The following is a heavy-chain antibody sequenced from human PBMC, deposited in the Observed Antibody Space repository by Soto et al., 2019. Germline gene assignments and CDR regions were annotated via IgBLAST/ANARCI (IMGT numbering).Heavy chain of an antibody. D-gene: IGHD2-15*01. J-gene: IGHJ4*02. CDR2: IKSKTVGGTT. Sequence: EVQLVESGGGLVKPGGSLRLSCAASGFTFSNAWMNWVRQAPGKGLEWVGRIKSKTVGGTTDYAAPVKGRFTISRDDSKNTLYLQMDILKTEDAAVYYCTTGGSSGWLSYYCDYWGQGTLVTVSS. V-gene: IGHV3-15*07. CDR3: TTGGSSGWLSYYCDY. CDR1: GFTFSNAW.